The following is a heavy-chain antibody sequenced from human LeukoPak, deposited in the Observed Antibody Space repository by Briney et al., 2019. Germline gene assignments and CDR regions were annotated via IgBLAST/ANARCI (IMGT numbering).Heavy chain of an antibody. D-gene: IGHD1-26*01. CDR1: GGSFSSYY. J-gene: IGHJ4*02. CDR2: IYYSGST. CDR3: ARGTLPGLDY. Sequence: SDTLSLTCTVSGGSFSSYYWSWIRQPPGKGLEWIGYIYYSGSTNYNPSLKSRITMSVDTSKNQFSLTLSSVTAADTAVYYCARGTLPGLDYWGQGTLVTVSS. V-gene: IGHV4-59*12.